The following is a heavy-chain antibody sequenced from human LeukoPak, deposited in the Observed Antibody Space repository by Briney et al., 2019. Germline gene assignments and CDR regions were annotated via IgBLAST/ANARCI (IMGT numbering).Heavy chain of an antibody. J-gene: IGHJ4*02. V-gene: IGHV1-3*02. CDR1: GYTLTRYA. Sequence: ASVKVSCKASGYTLTRYAIQWVRQAPGQHLEWMGWSNEGNGNTKYSPEFQGRVTIARDTSASTAYMELRSLRSDDTAVYYCARWLHYGSGTPWDYWGQGTLVTVSS. D-gene: IGHD3-10*01. CDR3: ARWLHYGSGTPWDY. CDR2: SNEGNGNT.